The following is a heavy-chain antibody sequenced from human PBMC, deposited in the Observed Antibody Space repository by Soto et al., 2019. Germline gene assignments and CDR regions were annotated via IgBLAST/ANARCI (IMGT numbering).Heavy chain of an antibody. D-gene: IGHD2-2*01. V-gene: IGHV4-59*01. J-gene: IGHJ6*02. CDR1: GGSISSYY. CDR2: IYYSGST. Sequence: QVQLQESGPGLVKPSETLSLTCTVSGGSISSYYWSWIRQPPGKGLEWIGYIYYSGSTNYNPSLKSRVTISVDTSKNQFSLKLSSVTAADTAVYYCARDREYCSSTSCYALSSDYGMDVWGQGTTVTVSS. CDR3: ARDREYCSSTSCYALSSDYGMDV.